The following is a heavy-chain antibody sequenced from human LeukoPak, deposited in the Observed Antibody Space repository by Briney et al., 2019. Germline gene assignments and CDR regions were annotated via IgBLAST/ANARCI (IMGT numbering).Heavy chain of an antibody. D-gene: IGHD3-10*01. CDR1: GFTFSSYS. J-gene: IGHJ4*02. CDR2: ISSSSYI. V-gene: IGHV3-21*01. CDR3: ARGGSGSYSPFDY. Sequence: PGGSLRLSCAASGFTFSSYSMNWVRQAPGKGLEWVSSISSSSYIYYADSVKGRFTISRDNAKNSLYLQMNSLRAEDTAVYYCARGGSGSYSPFDYWGQGTLVTVSS.